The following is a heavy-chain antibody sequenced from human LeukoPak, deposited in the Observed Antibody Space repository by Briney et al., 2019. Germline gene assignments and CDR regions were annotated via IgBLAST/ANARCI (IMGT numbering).Heavy chain of an antibody. V-gene: IGHV3-30*02. CDR1: GFTFNSSA. Sequence: GGSLTLSYAASGFTFNSSAMHGVRQGPGRGRPGVAYIAHHGNNKYYADSVKGRFTISRDNSKRTLYLQMNRLRADDKAVYYCAKDGSSSCTDWGQGALVTVSS. D-gene: IGHD3-10*01. CDR3: AKDGSSSCTD. CDR2: IAHHGNNK. J-gene: IGHJ4*02.